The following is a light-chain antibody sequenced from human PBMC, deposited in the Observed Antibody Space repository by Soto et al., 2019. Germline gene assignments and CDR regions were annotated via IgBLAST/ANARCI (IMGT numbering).Light chain of an antibody. CDR3: ALWDDSLRGWV. Sequence: QSVLTQPPSASGTPGQSVTISCSGSSSNIGTNYVFWYQQLPVTAPKLLIYRNNERPSGVPDRISGSKSGTAASLAIRGLRSEEVAVYHCALWDDSLRGWVFGGWTKVTVL. V-gene: IGLV1-47*01. J-gene: IGLJ3*02. CDR1: SSNIGTNY. CDR2: RNN.